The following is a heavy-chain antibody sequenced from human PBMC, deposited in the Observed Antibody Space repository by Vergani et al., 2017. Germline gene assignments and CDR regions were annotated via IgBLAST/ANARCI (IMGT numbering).Heavy chain of an antibody. CDR3: AGTGYSSGWYPPYDY. V-gene: IGHV1-69*06. Sequence: QVQLVQSGAEVKKPGSSVTVSCKASGGTFSSYAISWVRQAPGQGLGWMGGLIPIFGTANYAQKFQGRVTITADKSTSTAYMELSSLRSEDTAVYYCAGTGYSSGWYPPYDYWGQGTLVTVSS. CDR1: GGTFSSYA. D-gene: IGHD6-19*01. J-gene: IGHJ4*02. CDR2: LIPIFGTA.